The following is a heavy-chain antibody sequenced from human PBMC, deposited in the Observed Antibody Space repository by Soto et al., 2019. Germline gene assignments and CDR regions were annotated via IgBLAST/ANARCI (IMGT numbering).Heavy chain of an antibody. CDR3: ARHRHPRGTVGATSPLDP. V-gene: IGHV3-53*01. D-gene: IGHD1-26*01. Sequence: PGGSLRLSCAISGFSVSSNYLSWVRQAPGKGLEWVSVHYSGGSTYYADSVQGRFTISRDKSNNTLDLQMRRVRAEDTAVYFCARHRHPRGTVGATSPLDPWGQGTLVTVSS. CDR1: GFSVSSNY. CDR2: HYSGGST. J-gene: IGHJ5*02.